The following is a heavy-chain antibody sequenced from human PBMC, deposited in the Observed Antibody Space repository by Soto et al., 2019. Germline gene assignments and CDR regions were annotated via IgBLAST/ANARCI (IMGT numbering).Heavy chain of an antibody. CDR1: SGSISSSNW. D-gene: IGHD3-10*01. CDR3: FLGELAGAPTYYFDY. CDR2: IYHSGST. Sequence: SETLSLTCAVSSGSISSSNWWSWVRQPPGKGLEWIGEIYHSGSTNYNPSLKSRVTISVDKSKNQFSLKLSSVTAADTAVYYFFLGELAGAPTYYFDYWGKGTLVTVSS. J-gene: IGHJ4*02. V-gene: IGHV4-4*02.